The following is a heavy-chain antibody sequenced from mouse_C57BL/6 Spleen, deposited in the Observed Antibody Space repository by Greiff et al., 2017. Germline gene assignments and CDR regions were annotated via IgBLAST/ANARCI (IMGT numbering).Heavy chain of an antibody. Sequence: EVKLEESGTVLARPGASVKMSFKTSGYTFTSYWMHWVKQRPGQGLEWIGAIYPGNSASSYNQKFKGKAKLTAVTSASTAYMELSSLTNEDSAVYYCTRDGNYGWYFDVWGTGTTVTVSA. CDR1: GYTFTSYW. J-gene: IGHJ1*03. V-gene: IGHV1-5*01. CDR3: TRDGNYGWYFDV. D-gene: IGHD2-1*01. CDR2: IYPGNSAS.